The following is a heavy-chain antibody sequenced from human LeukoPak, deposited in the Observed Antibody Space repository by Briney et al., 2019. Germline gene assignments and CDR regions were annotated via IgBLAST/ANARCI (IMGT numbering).Heavy chain of an antibody. J-gene: IGHJ4*02. V-gene: IGHV3-15*01. Sequence: GGSLRLSCAASGFTFSNAWMSWVRQAPGKGLEWVGRIKSKTDGGTTDYAAPVKGRFTISRDDSKNTLYLQMKSLKTEDTAVYYCTTDSSMELLYYWGQGTLVTVSS. CDR1: GFTFSNAW. CDR3: TTDSSMELLYY. D-gene: IGHD1-26*01. CDR2: IKSKTDGGTT.